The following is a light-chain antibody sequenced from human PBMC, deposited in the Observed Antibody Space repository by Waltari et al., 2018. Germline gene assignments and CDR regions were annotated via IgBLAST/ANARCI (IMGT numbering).Light chain of an antibody. J-gene: IGKJ1*01. CDR3: QHNVKLPVT. Sequence: EMVLTQSPGTLSSSPGERATLSCRASQSLSRALVWYQQKPGQAPRLLIYGVSTRAAGVPDRFSGSGSGTDFSLPISRLDPEDFAVYYCQHNVKLPVTFGQGTKVEI. CDR2: GVS. CDR1: QSLSRA. V-gene: IGKV3-20*01.